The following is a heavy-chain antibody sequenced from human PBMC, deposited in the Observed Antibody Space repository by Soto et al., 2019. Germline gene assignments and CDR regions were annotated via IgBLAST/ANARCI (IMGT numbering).Heavy chain of an antibody. CDR3: ASRDPGTSVDY. V-gene: IGHV4-4*02. J-gene: IGHJ4*02. D-gene: IGHD1-7*01. Sequence: AALSRPFAVSGGRFTSNNGGALVRQPPGQGLEWIGESYRTGSTNYNPSLKSRVTISLDKSENQFSLKVTSLTAADTAVYYCASRDPGTSVDYWGQGTLVTLSS. CDR1: GGRFTSNNG. CDR2: SYRTGST.